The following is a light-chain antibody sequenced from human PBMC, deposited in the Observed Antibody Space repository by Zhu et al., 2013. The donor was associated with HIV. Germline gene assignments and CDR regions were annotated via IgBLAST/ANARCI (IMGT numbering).Light chain of an antibody. CDR2: WAS. J-gene: IGKJ2*01. CDR3: LQDYNFPYT. CDR1: QSVLYSSNGNNY. Sequence: DIVMTQSPDSLTVSLGERATINCKSSQSVLYSSNGNNYLAWYQQKPGQPPKLLIYWASTRESGVPDRFSGSGSGTDFTLTISSLQPEDFATYYCLQDYNFPYTFGQGTKLEIK. V-gene: IGKV4-1*01.